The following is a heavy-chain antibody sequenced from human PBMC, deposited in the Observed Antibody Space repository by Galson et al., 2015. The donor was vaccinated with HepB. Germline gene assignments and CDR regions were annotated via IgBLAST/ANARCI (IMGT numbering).Heavy chain of an antibody. CDR1: GFTFSSYS. D-gene: IGHD2-2*01. CDR2: ISSSSSYI. CDR3: ARERDSTGFVSYYYYGMDV. J-gene: IGHJ6*02. V-gene: IGHV3-21*01. Sequence: SLRLSCAASGFTFSSYSMNWVRQAPGKGLEWVSSISSSSSYIYYADSVKGRFTISRDNAKNSLYLQMNSLRAEDTAVYYCARERDSTGFVSYYYYGMDVWGQGTRSPSP.